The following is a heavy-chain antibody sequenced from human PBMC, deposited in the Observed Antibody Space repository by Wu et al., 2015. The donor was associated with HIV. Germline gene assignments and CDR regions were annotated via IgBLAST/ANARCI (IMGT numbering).Heavy chain of an antibody. V-gene: IGHV1-69*12. CDR1: GGTFSSYA. CDR3: ARDLFSGIAARGSFDI. J-gene: IGHJ3*02. D-gene: IGHD6-6*01. Sequence: QVQLVQSGAEVKKPGSSVKVSCKASGGTFSSYAISWVRQAPGQGLEWMGGIIPIFGTANYAQKFQGRVTITADESTSTAYMELSSLRSEDTAVYYCARDLFSGIAARGSFDIWGQGTMVTVSS. CDR2: IIPIFGTA.